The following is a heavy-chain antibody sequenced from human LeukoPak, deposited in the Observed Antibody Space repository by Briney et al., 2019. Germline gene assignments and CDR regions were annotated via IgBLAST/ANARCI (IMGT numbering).Heavy chain of an antibody. J-gene: IGHJ4*02. CDR3: ARRGPPAYYDFWSGYYFDY. Sequence: SQTLSLTCTVSGGSISSGGYYWSWIRQHPGKGLEWIGYIYYSGSAYYNPSLKSRVTISVDTSKNQFSLKLSSVTAADTAVYYCARRGPPAYYDFWSGYYFDYWGQGTLVTVSS. V-gene: IGHV4-31*03. D-gene: IGHD3-3*01. CDR2: IYYSGSA. CDR1: GGSISSGGYY.